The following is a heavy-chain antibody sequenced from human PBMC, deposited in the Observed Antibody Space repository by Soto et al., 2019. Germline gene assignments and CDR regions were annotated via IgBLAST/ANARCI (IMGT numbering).Heavy chain of an antibody. J-gene: IGHJ6*02. CDR3: ARGLYGGYGMDV. V-gene: IGHV4-30-2*01. Sequence: ASETLSLTCAVSGGSISSGGYSWSWIRQPPGKGLEWIGYIYHSGSTYYNPSLKSRVTISVDRSKNQFSLKLSSVTAADTAVYYCARGLYGGYGMDVWGQGTTVTVSS. D-gene: IGHD4-17*01. CDR1: GGSISSGGYS. CDR2: IYHSGST.